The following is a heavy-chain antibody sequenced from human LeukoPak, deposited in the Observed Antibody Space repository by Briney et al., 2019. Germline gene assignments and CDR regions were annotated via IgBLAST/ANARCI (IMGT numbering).Heavy chain of an antibody. J-gene: IGHJ5*02. D-gene: IGHD2-15*01. V-gene: IGHV3-21*01. Sequence: GSLRLSCAVSGFTFSSYSMNWVRQAPGKGLEWVSSISSSSSYIYYADSVKGRFTISRDNAKNSLYLQMNSLRAEDTAVYYCARGRCSGGSCLGFDPWGQGTLVTVSS. CDR2: ISSSSSYI. CDR3: ARGRCSGGSCLGFDP. CDR1: GFTFSSYS.